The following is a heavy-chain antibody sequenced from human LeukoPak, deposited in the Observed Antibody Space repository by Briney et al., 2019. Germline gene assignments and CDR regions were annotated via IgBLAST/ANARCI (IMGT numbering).Heavy chain of an antibody. D-gene: IGHD3-9*01. Sequence: ASVKVSCKASGYTFTSYYMHWVRQAPGQGLEWMGIINPSGGSTSYAQKFQGGVTMTRDMSTSTVYMELSSLRSEDTAVYYCARDSYDILTGYDFGYWGQGTLVTVSS. CDR1: GYTFTSYY. V-gene: IGHV1-46*01. CDR3: ARDSYDILTGYDFGY. CDR2: INPSGGST. J-gene: IGHJ4*02.